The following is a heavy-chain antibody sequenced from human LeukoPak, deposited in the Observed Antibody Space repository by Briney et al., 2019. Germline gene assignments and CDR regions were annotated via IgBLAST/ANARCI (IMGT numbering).Heavy chain of an antibody. Sequence: SETLSLTCAVYGGPFSGYYWSWIRQPPGKGLEWIGEINHSGSTNYNPSLKSRVTISVDTSKNQFSLKLSSVTAADTAVYYCARGGITFGGVIVIGYFDYWGQGTLVTVSS. CDR3: ARGGITFGGVIVIGYFDY. CDR1: GGPFSGYY. V-gene: IGHV4-34*01. J-gene: IGHJ4*02. D-gene: IGHD3-16*02. CDR2: INHSGST.